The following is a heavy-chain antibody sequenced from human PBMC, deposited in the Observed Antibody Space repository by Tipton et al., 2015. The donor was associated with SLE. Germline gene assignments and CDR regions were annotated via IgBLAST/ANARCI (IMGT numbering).Heavy chain of an antibody. J-gene: IGHJ4*02. CDR1: GGSISSYY. CDR2: IYYSGST. CDR3: RLITITSLFDY. Sequence: GLVKPSETLSLTCTVSGGSISSYYWSWIRQPPGKGLEWIGYIYYSGSTYYNPSLKSRVTISVDTSKNQFSLKLSSVTAADTAVYYCRLITITSLFDYWGQGTLVTVSS. V-gene: IGHV4-59*12. D-gene: IGHD3-16*01.